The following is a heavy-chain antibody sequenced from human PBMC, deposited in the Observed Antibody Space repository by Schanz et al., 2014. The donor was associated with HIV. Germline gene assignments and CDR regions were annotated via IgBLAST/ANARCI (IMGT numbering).Heavy chain of an antibody. CDR3: AKDRPAGIAAAAGMDV. D-gene: IGHD6-13*01. CDR2: ISWNSGSI. V-gene: IGHV3-9*01. CDR1: GFTFSSYA. Sequence: QLVESGGGVVQSGRSLRLSCAASGFTFSSYAMHWVRQAPGKGLEWVSGISWNSGSIGYADSVKGRFTISRDNAKNSLYLQLNSLRAEDTALYFCAKDRPAGIAAAAGMDVWGQGTTVTVSS. J-gene: IGHJ6*02.